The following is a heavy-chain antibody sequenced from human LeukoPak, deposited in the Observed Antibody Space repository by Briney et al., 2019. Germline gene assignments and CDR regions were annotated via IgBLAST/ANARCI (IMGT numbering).Heavy chain of an antibody. CDR3: EKDALLEPYYDSSGYYSDALDI. V-gene: IGHV3-33*06. J-gene: IGHJ3*02. D-gene: IGHD3-22*01. CDR1: GFTFSSYG. Sequence: GGSLRLSCAASGFTFSSYGMHWVRQAPGKGLEWVAIIWYDGSNTYYADSVKGRFTISRDNSKNTLYVQMNSLRAEDTAVYYCEKDALLEPYYDSSGYYSDALDIWGQGTMVTVSS. CDR2: IWYDGSNT.